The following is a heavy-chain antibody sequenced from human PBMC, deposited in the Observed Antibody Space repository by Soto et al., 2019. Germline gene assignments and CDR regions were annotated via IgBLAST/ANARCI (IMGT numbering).Heavy chain of an antibody. D-gene: IGHD4-17*01. Sequence: TMNWVRQAPGRGLEWVSSIGTSSSYIYYADSVKGRFTISRDNAKNSLFLQMNSLRADDTAVYYCARDSVRDYLYYYYGMDVWGQGTTVTVSS. V-gene: IGHV3-21*01. CDR3: ARDSVRDYLYYYYGMDV. CDR1: T. J-gene: IGHJ6*02. CDR2: IGTSSSYI.